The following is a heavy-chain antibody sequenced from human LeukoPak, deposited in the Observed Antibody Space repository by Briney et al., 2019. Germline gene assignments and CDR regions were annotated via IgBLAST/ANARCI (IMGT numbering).Heavy chain of an antibody. CDR3: AKGKDGYNSNYFDY. CDR1: GFTFSSYW. CDR2: INSDGSST. D-gene: IGHD5-24*01. Sequence: GGSLRLSCAASGFTFSSYWMHWVRQAPGKGLVWVSRINSDGSSTSYADSVKGRCTISRDNAKNTLYLQMNSLRAEDTAVYYCAKGKDGYNSNYFDYWGQGTLVTVSS. J-gene: IGHJ4*02. V-gene: IGHV3-74*01.